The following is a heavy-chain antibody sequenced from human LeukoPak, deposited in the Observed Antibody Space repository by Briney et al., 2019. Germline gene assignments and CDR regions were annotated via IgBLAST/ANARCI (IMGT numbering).Heavy chain of an antibody. J-gene: IGHJ4*02. Sequence: GGSLRLSCAASGFTFSSYAMAWVRQAPGKGLEWVSAIRGTGSSTYYADSVKGRFTISRDNSKSTLYLQMNSLRAEDTAIYYYSGYLGQGRGYFDYWGQGTLVTVSS. D-gene: IGHD5-12*01. V-gene: IGHV3-23*01. CDR1: GFTFSSYA. CDR3: SGYLGQGRGYFDY. CDR2: IRGTGSST.